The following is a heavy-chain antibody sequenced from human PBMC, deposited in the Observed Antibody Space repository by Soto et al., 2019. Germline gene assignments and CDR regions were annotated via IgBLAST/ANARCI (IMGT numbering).Heavy chain of an antibody. CDR1: GGSFSGYY. V-gene: IGHV4-34*01. Sequence: PSETLSLTCAVYGGSFSGYYWSWIRQPPGKGLEWIGEINHSGSTNYNPSLKSRVTISVDTPKNQFSLKLSSVTAADTAVYYCARGRRRARHDYWGQGTLVTVSS. CDR2: INHSGST. J-gene: IGHJ4*02. CDR3: ARGRRRARHDY.